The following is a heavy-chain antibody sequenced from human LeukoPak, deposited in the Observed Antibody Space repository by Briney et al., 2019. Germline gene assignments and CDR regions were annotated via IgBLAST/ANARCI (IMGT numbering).Heavy chain of an antibody. CDR3: PKADRGSGTDY. J-gene: IGHJ4*02. Sequence: PGGSLRLSCAASGFIFSNYAMSWVRQVPGRGLEWVSTISSRGDSTYVADSVKGRFTISRDNSKNSLYLQMNTVRAEDTAVYYCPKADRGSGTDYWGQGTLVTVSS. D-gene: IGHD2-15*01. CDR1: GFIFSNYA. CDR2: ISSRGDST. V-gene: IGHV3-23*01.